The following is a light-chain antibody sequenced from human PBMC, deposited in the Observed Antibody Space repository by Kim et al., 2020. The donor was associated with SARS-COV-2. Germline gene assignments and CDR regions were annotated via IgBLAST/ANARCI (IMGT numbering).Light chain of an antibody. CDR3: SSYAGSNNLV. V-gene: IGLV2-8*01. J-gene: IGLJ2*01. CDR1: NSDVGGYNY. CDR2: EVS. Sequence: GQSFTISRTGTNSDVGGYNYVSWYQQHPGKAPKLMIYEVSKRPSGVPDRFSGSKSGNTASLTVSGLQAEDEADYYCSSYAGSNNLVFGGGTQLTVL.